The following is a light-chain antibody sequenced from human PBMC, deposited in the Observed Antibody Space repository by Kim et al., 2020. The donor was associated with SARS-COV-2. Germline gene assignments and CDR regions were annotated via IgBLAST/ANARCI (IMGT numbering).Light chain of an antibody. Sequence: GQSITISCTGTSSHVGGYNYVSWYQQHPGKAPKLMIYDVSTRPSGVSNRFSGSKSGNTASLTISGLQAEDEADYYCSSYTSSSTLVFGTGTKVTVL. CDR3: SSYTSSSTLV. J-gene: IGLJ1*01. V-gene: IGLV2-14*03. CDR2: DVS. CDR1: SSHVGGYNY.